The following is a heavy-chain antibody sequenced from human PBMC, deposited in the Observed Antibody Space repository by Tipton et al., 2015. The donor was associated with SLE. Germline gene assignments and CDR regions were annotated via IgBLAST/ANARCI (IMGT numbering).Heavy chain of an antibody. CDR1: GFTFSNYG. CDR3: AKDWGTGDVYYFQH. Sequence: SLRLSCAASGFTFSNYGMHWVRQAPGKGLEWVAVIWYDGSNKYYADSVKGRFTISRDNSKNTLYLQMNSLRAEDTAVYYCAKDWGTGDVYYFQHWGQGTLVTVSS. V-gene: IGHV3-33*06. CDR2: IWYDGSNK. J-gene: IGHJ1*01. D-gene: IGHD2-8*02.